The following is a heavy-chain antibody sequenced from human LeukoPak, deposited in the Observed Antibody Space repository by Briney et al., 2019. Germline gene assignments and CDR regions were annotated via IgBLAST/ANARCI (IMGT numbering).Heavy chain of an antibody. D-gene: IGHD6-19*01. J-gene: IGHJ5*02. V-gene: IGHV4-38-2*02. CDR2: IYHSGRT. CDR1: GYSISSGYY. CDR3: ARDRPLLSAWSWFDP. Sequence: PSETLSLTCAVSGYSISSGYYWGWIRQPPGKGLEWIGTIYHSGRTYYNPSLKSRVTISLDTSKNQFSLKLSSVTAADAAVYYCARDRPLLSAWSWFDPWGQGTLVTVSS.